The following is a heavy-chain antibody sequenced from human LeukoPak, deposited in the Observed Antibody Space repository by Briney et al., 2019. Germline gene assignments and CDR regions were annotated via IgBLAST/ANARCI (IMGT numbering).Heavy chain of an antibody. CDR1: GFTFSSFS. Sequence: NPGGSLRPSCAASGFTFSSFSMNWVRQAPGKGLEWVSCISKSSSYIDYADSVKGRFTISRDNAKNSLYLQMNSLRAEDTAVYYCASSYCSGGSCYAFDYWGQGTLVTVSS. V-gene: IGHV3-21*01. CDR3: ASSYCSGGSCYAFDY. D-gene: IGHD2-15*01. J-gene: IGHJ4*02. CDR2: ISKSSSYI.